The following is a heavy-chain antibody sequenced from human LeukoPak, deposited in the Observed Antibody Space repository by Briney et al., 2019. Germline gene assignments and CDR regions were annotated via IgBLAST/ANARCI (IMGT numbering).Heavy chain of an antibody. CDR3: ARDHNGPYTFDY. V-gene: IGHV3-48*03. CDR2: ISSSGSTI. Sequence: GGSLRLSCAASGFTFSNYEMNWVRQAPGKGVEWVSYISSSGSTIYYADSVKGRFTISRDNANNSLYLQMNSLRAEDTAVYYCARDHNGPYTFDYWGQGTLVTVSS. D-gene: IGHD2-2*02. CDR1: GFTFSNYE. J-gene: IGHJ4*02.